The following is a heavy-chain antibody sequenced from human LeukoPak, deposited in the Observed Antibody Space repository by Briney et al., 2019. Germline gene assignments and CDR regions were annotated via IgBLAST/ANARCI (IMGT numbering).Heavy chain of an antibody. CDR2: IYYSGST. Sequence: SETLSLTCTVSGGSISSSSCYWGWIRQPPGKGLEWIGSIYYSGSTYYNPSLKSRVTISVDTSKNQFSLKLSSVTAADTAVYYCARDCSSSWYGRVCYFDYWGQGTLVTVSS. D-gene: IGHD6-13*01. CDR3: ARDCSSSWYGRVCYFDY. CDR1: GGSISSSSCY. J-gene: IGHJ4*02. V-gene: IGHV4-39*07.